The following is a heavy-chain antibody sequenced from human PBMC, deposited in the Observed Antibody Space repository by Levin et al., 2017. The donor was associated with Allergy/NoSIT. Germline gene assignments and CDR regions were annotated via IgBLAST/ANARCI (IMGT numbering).Heavy chain of an antibody. V-gene: IGHV4-59*01. Sequence: SETLSLTCTVSGGSISSYYWSWIRQPPGKGLEWIGYIYYSGSTNYNPSLKSRVTISVDTSKNQFSLKLSSVTAADTAVYYCAREGRTAFRDYYYYYGMDVWGQGTTVTVSS. D-gene: IGHD5-18*01. CDR1: GGSISSYY. CDR3: AREGRTAFRDYYYYYGMDV. J-gene: IGHJ6*02. CDR2: IYYSGST.